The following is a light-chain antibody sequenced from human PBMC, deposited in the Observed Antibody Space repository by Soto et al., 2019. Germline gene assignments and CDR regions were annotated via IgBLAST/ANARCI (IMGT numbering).Light chain of an antibody. CDR1: QSISSSY. Sequence: EIGLTQSPGTLSLSPGERATLSCRASQSISSSYLAWYQQKPGQAPRHLLYAASSRATGIPDRFSGSGSGTDFTLTISRLEPEDFGVYYRQQYGSSSYTFGQGTQLEIK. V-gene: IGKV3-20*01. J-gene: IGKJ2*01. CDR2: AAS. CDR3: QQYGSSSYT.